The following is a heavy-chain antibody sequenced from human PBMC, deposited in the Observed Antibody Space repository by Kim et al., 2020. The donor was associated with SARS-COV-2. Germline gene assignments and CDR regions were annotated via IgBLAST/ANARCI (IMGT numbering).Heavy chain of an antibody. V-gene: IGHV3-23*01. D-gene: IGHD3-10*01. CDR3: AKALLWFGEFDFDY. Sequence: AASVKGRFTITRDNSENTLYLQMNSLRAEDTAVYYCAKALLWFGEFDFDYWGQGTLVTVSS. J-gene: IGHJ4*02.